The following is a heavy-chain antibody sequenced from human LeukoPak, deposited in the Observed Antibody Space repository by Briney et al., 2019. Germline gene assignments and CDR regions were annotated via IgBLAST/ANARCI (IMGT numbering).Heavy chain of an antibody. CDR3: AKDSSGVPLAGAMVRGVRRHFDY. Sequence: QSGRSLRLSCAASGFTFDDYAMHWVRQAPGKGLEWVSGISWNSGSIGYADSVKGRFTISRDNAKNSLYLQMNSLRAEDTALYYCAKDSSGVPLAGAMVRGVRRHFDYWGQGTLVTVSS. D-gene: IGHD3-10*01. J-gene: IGHJ4*02. CDR1: GFTFDDYA. CDR2: ISWNSGSI. V-gene: IGHV3-9*01.